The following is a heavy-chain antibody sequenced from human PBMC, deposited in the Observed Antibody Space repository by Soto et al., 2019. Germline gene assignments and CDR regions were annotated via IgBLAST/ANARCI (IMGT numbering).Heavy chain of an antibody. J-gene: IGHJ5*01. CDR2: TYYRSKWYN. V-gene: IGHV6-1*01. CDR1: GDSVSTNSAT. CDR3: ARVIGNSWLDS. Sequence: SQTLSLTCAISGDSVSTNSATWGWIRQSPSRGLEWLGRTYYRSKWYNDYAVSVKGRITINPDTSNNQLSLQLNSVTPDDTAVYYCARVIGNSWLDSWGQGTLVTVSS.